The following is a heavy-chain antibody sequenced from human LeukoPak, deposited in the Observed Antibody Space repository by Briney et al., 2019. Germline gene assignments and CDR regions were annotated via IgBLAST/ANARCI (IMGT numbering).Heavy chain of an antibody. CDR3: ARGYDILTGYLDY. D-gene: IGHD3-9*01. J-gene: IGHJ4*02. CDR2: IYCSGST. Sequence: PSETLSLTCTVSGGSISSYYWSWIRQPPGKGLEWIGYIYCSGSTNYNPSLKSRVTISVDTSKNQFSLKLSSVTAADTAVYYCARGYDILTGYLDYWGQGTLVTVSS. V-gene: IGHV4-59*01. CDR1: GGSISSYY.